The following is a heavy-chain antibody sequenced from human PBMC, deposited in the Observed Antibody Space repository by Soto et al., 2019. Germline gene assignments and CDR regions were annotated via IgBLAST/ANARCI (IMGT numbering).Heavy chain of an antibody. Sequence: SETLSLTCTVSGGSLFGDYRTWIRQPAGGGLEWIGRINSDGNTNYSPSLKSRVTMSVDPSRKHFSLNLTSVTAAATASYFCARARRLENWFGPWGPGIQDTVSS. CDR2: INSDGNT. CDR1: GGSLFGDY. J-gene: IGHJ5*02. CDR3: ARARRLENWFGP. D-gene: IGHD5-12*01. V-gene: IGHV4-4*07.